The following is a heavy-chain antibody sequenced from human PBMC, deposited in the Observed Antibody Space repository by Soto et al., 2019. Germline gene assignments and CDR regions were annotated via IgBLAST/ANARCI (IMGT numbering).Heavy chain of an antibody. D-gene: IGHD2-15*01. CDR1: GFTFSSYG. V-gene: IGHV3-33*01. Sequence: VQLVESGGGVVQPGRSLRLSCAASGFTFSSYGMHWVRQAPGKGLEWVAVIWYDGSNKYYADSVKGRFTISRDNSKNTLYLQMNSLRAEDTAVYYCARDLPGYCSGGSCEPFDYWGQGTLVTVSS. CDR3: ARDLPGYCSGGSCEPFDY. J-gene: IGHJ4*02. CDR2: IWYDGSNK.